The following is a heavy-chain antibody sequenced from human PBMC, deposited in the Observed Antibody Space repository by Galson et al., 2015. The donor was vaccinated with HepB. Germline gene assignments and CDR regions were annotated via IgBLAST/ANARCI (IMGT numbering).Heavy chain of an antibody. V-gene: IGHV3-7*03. CDR2: IKQDGSEK. CDR3: ARDERRLTVNWFDP. Sequence: SLRLSCAASGFTFSSYWMSWVRQAPGKGLEWVANIKQDGSEKYYVDSVKGRFTISRDNAKNSLYLQMNSLRAEDTAVYYCARDERRLTVNWFDPWGQGTLVTVSS. D-gene: IGHD2-21*02. J-gene: IGHJ5*02. CDR1: GFTFSSYW.